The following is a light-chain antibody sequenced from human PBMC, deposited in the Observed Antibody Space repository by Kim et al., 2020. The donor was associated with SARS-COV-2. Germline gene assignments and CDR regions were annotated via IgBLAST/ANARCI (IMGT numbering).Light chain of an antibody. J-gene: IGKJ4*01. Sequence: DIQMTQSPSSLSASVGDRVTITCRASQGISSYLNWYQQKPGKAPKLLIYAASSLQSGVPSRFSGSGSGTDFTLTISSLQPEDFATYYCQQSYSTPLVTFGGGTKVDIK. CDR3: QQSYSTPLVT. CDR2: AAS. CDR1: QGISSY. V-gene: IGKV1-39*01.